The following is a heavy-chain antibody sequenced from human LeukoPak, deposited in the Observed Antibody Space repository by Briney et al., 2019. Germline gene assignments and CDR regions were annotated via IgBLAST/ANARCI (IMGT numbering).Heavy chain of an antibody. CDR1: GFTFSSYG. V-gene: IGHV3-30*02. J-gene: IGHJ4*02. Sequence: GGSLRLSCAASGFTFSSYGMHWVRQAPGKGLEWVAFIRYDGSNKYYADSVKGRFTISRYNSKNTLYLQMNSLRAEDTAVYYCARDRGRDGYNLEYWGQGTLVTVSS. D-gene: IGHD5-24*01. CDR3: ARDRGRDGYNLEY. CDR2: IRYDGSNK.